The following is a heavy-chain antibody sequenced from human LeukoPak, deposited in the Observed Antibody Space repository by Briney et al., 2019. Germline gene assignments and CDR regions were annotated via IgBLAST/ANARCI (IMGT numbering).Heavy chain of an antibody. V-gene: IGHV3-30*02. Sequence: GGSLRLSCAASGFTFSSYGMHWVRQAPGKGLEWVAFIRYDGSNKYYADSVKGRFTISRDNSKNTLYLQMNSLRAEDTAVYYCANARSVLYYFDYWGQGTLVTVSS. CDR1: GFTFSSYG. D-gene: IGHD4-17*01. CDR2: IRYDGSNK. J-gene: IGHJ4*02. CDR3: ANARSVLYYFDY.